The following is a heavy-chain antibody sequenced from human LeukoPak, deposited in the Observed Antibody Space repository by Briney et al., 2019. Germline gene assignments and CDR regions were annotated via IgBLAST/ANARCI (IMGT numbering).Heavy chain of an antibody. J-gene: IGHJ4*02. CDR3: ATAPYCTNGVCYLGPDY. Sequence: ASVKVSCKVSGYTLTELSMHWVRQAPGKGLEWMGGFYPEDGETIYAQKFQGRVTMTEDTSTDTAYMELSSLRSEDTAVYYCATAPYCTNGVCYLGPDYWGQGTLVTVSS. D-gene: IGHD2-8*01. CDR2: FYPEDGET. V-gene: IGHV1-24*01. CDR1: GYTLTELS.